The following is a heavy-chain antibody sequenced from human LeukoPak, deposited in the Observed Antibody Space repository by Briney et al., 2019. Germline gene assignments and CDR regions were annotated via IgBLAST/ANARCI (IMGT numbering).Heavy chain of an antibody. J-gene: IGHJ4*02. CDR2: SSTSGRNI. CDR3: ARDPAFDY. V-gene: IGHV3-11*01. Sequence: GGSLRLSCAASGFTLSDYDMSWIRQVPGKGREWVSYSSTSGRNIYYADSVKGRFTISRDNAKNSLYLQMNSLRAEDTAVYYCARDPAFDYWGQGTLVTVSS. CDR1: GFTLSDYD. D-gene: IGHD2-2*01.